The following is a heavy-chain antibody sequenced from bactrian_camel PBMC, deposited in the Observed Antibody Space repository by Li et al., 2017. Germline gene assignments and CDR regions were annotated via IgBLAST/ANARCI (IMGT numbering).Heavy chain of an antibody. J-gene: IGHJ6*01. CDR1: GYTYNRNC. Sequence: QVQLVESGGDTVQAGGSLRLSCAASGYTYNRNCMAWFRQAPGKEREGVARIATGSGNTYYADSVKGRFTISQDNAKKTLYLQMNSLKREDTAMYFCAATLAWNCRWKIAAGSVVSSAYGTWGQGTQVTVS. CDR2: IATGSGNT. V-gene: IGHV3S1*01. D-gene: IGHD1*01. CDR3: AATLAWNCRWKIAAGSVVSSAYGT.